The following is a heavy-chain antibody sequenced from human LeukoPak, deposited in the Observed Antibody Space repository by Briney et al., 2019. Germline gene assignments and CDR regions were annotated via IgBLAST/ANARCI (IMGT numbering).Heavy chain of an antibody. CDR1: GFTFSSYA. D-gene: IGHD2-2*01. CDR2: ISYVGRNK. V-gene: IGHV3-30*01. Sequence: GRCLRLSCAASGFTFSSYAMHWVRQGPGKGLGRVAGISYVGRNKYYADSVKGRFTISRDNSKNTLYLQMNSLRADDTAVYYCARDSRDCSSTSCYPYSAADYWGQGTLVTVSS. CDR3: ARDSRDCSSTSCYPYSAADY. J-gene: IGHJ4*02.